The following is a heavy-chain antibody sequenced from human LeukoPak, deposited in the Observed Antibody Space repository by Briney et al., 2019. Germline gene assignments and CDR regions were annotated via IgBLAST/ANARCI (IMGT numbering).Heavy chain of an antibody. D-gene: IGHD3-10*01. V-gene: IGHV1-2*02. CDR3: ARGPRITMVQGVTLTFDY. CDR1: GYTFTGYY. Sequence: ASVNVSCKASGYTFTGYYMHWVRQAPGQGLEWMGWINPNSGGTNYAQKFQGRVTMTRDTSISTAYMELSRLRSDDTAVYYCARGPRITMVQGVTLTFDYWGQGTLVTVSS. CDR2: INPNSGGT. J-gene: IGHJ4*02.